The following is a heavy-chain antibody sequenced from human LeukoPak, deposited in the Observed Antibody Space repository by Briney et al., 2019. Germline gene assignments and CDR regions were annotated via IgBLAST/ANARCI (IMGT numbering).Heavy chain of an antibody. V-gene: IGHV3-48*04. Sequence: PGGSLRLSCAASGFTFSYHSMNWVRLAPGKGLEWLSYISSGTSTIYYADSVKGRFTISRDNAKNSLYLQMNSLRAEDTAVYYCARVCRGGDCPPRYYYGMDVWGQGTTVTVSS. D-gene: IGHD2-21*02. CDR3: ARVCRGGDCPPRYYYGMDV. CDR2: ISSGTSTI. CDR1: GFTFSYHS. J-gene: IGHJ6*02.